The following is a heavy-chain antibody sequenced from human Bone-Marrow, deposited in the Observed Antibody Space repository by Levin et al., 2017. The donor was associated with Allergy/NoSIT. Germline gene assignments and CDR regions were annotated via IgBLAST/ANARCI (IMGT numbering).Heavy chain of an antibody. J-gene: IGHJ3*02. CDR3: ANPWGLKNDAFDI. CDR1: GFTFSSYA. D-gene: IGHD7-27*01. CDR2: ISGSGGST. V-gene: IGHV3-23*01. Sequence: SCAASGFTFSSYAMSWVRQAPGKGLEWVSAISGSGGSTYYADSVKGRFTISRDNSKNTLYLQMNSLRAEDTAVYYCANPWGLKNDAFDIWGQGTMVTVSS.